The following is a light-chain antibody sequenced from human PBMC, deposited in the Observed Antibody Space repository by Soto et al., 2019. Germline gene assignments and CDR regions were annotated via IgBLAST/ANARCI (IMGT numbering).Light chain of an antibody. CDR1: QSVLYSSNNKNY. CDR2: WAS. V-gene: IGKV4-1*01. CDR3: KQYYSAPPYT. Sequence: DIVMTQSPDSLAVSLGERATINCMSSQSVLYSSNNKNYLAWYQQRPGQPPKLLIYWASTRESGVPERFSGSGSGTHFTLTISSLQAEDVAVYNCKQYYSAPPYTFGQGTKLEIK. J-gene: IGKJ2*01.